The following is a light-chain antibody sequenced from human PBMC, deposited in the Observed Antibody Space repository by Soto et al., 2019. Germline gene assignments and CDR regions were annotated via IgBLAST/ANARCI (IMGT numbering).Light chain of an antibody. CDR2: DVS. V-gene: IGLV2-14*01. J-gene: IGLJ2*01. CDR1: SSDVGGYNY. Sequence: QSVLTQPASVSGSPGQLITISCTGTSSDVGGYNYVSWYQQHPGKAPKLMIYDVSNRPSGVSNRFSGSKSGNTASLTISGLQAEDEADYYCSSYTGSSTPLVFGGGTKLTVL. CDR3: SSYTGSSTPLV.